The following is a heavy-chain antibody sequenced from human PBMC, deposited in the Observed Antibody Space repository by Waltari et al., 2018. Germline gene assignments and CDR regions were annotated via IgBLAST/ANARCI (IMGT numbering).Heavy chain of an antibody. CDR3: ARVNSSGWYYFDY. V-gene: IGHV3-48*03. CDR1: GFTFSSYE. J-gene: IGHJ4*02. D-gene: IGHD6-19*01. CDR2: ISSSGSTI. Sequence: EVQLVASGGGLVQPGGSLRLSCAASGFTFSSYEMNWVRQAPGKGLAWVSYISSSGSTIYDADSVKGRFTISRDNAKNSLYLQMNSLRAEDTAVYYCARVNSSGWYYFDYWGQGTLVTVSS.